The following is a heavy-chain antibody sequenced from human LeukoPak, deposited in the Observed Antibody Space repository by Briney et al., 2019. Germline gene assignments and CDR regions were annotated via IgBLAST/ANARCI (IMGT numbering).Heavy chain of an antibody. V-gene: IGHV4-4*07. J-gene: IGHJ5*02. Sequence: SETLSLTCTVSGGSISSYYWSWIRQPAGKGLEWIGRIYTSVSTNYNPSLKSRVTMSVDTSKNQFSLKLSSVTAADTAVYYCARGIYDILTGYYPPPSDWFDPWGQGTLVTVSS. CDR2: IYTSVST. D-gene: IGHD3-9*01. CDR1: GGSISSYY. CDR3: ARGIYDILTGYYPPPSDWFDP.